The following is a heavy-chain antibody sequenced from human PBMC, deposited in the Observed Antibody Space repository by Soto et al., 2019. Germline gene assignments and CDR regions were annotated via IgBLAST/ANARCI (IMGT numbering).Heavy chain of an antibody. CDR3: ARVSDCSGGRCYFSVDY. D-gene: IGHD2-15*01. CDR1: GGSISSGDYY. Sequence: QVQLQESGPGLVKPSQTLSLTCTVSGGSISSGDYYWSWIRQPPGKGLEWIGYIYYSGSTYYNPSLKSRAPTSVDTSKNQFSLKLSSVTAADTAVYYCARVSDCSGGRCYFSVDYWGQGTLVTVSS. CDR2: IYYSGST. V-gene: IGHV4-30-4*01. J-gene: IGHJ4*02.